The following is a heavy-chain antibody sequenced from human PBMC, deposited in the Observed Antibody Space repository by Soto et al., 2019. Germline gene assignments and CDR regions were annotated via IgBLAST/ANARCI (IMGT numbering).Heavy chain of an antibody. CDR1: GGTFSSYA. J-gene: IGHJ4*02. CDR3: ATYYSSARVNFDY. CDR2: IIPIFGTA. Sequence: SVKVSCKASGGTFSSYAISWVRQAPGQGLEWMGGIIPIFGTANYAQKFQGRVTITADESTSTAYMELSSLRSEDTAVYYCATYYSSARVNFDYWGQGTLVTVSS. V-gene: IGHV1-69*13. D-gene: IGHD6-19*01.